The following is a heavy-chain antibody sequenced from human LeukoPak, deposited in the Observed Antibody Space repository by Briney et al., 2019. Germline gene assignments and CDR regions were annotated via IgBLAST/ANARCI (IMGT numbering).Heavy chain of an antibody. CDR3: ARGPWGTLCGMDV. D-gene: IGHD3-16*01. CDR2: IWYDGSNK. J-gene: IGHJ6*02. V-gene: IGHV3-33*01. Sequence: PGRSLRLSCAASGFTFSSYGMHWVRQAPGKGLEWVAVIWYDGSNKYYADSVKGRFTISRDNSKNTLYLQMNSLRAEDTAVYYCARGPWGTLCGMDVWGQGTTVTVSS. CDR1: GFTFSSYG.